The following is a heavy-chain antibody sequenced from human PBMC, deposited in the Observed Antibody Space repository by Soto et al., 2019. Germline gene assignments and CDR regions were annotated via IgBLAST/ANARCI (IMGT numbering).Heavy chain of an antibody. CDR1: GYTFTSYG. CDR3: ARAVAAAGPTRRRNYFDY. D-gene: IGHD6-13*01. J-gene: IGHJ4*02. V-gene: IGHV1-18*01. CDR2: ISAYNGNT. Sequence: QVQLVQSGAEVKKPGASVKVSCKASGYTFTSYGISWVRQAPGQGLEWMGWISAYNGNTNYAQKLQGRVTMTTDTSKSTAYMELRSLRSDDTAVYYCARAVAAAGPTRRRNYFDYWGQGTLVTVSS.